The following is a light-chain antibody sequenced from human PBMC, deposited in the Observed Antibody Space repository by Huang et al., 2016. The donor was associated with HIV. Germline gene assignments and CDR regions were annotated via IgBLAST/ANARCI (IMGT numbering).Light chain of an antibody. J-gene: IGKJ3*01. CDR3: QQSYSTPRVT. V-gene: IGKV1-39*01. CDR1: QNINIH. CDR2: ATS. Sequence: DIQMTQSPSSLSAFVGDSVTITCRASQNINIHLKWYQQQPGKAPKPLIYATSNLHSGVPSRFSGSGSWTDFTLTINSLQPEDSAIYSCQQSYSTPRVTFGPGT.